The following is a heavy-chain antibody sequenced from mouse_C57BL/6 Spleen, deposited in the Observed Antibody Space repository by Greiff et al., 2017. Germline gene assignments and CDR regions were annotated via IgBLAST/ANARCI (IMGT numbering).Heavy chain of an antibody. CDR3: TSVYDYAIGY. CDR1: GYAFSSSW. V-gene: IGHV1-82*01. D-gene: IGHD2-3*01. Sequence: QVQLQQSGPELVKPGASVKISCKASGYAFSSSWMNWVKQRPGTGLEWIGRIYPGDGDTNYNGKFKGKATLTAAKSSSTAYMQLSSLTSEASAVSFCTSVYDYAIGYWGHGPSVTVSS. J-gene: IGHJ4*01. CDR2: IYPGDGDT.